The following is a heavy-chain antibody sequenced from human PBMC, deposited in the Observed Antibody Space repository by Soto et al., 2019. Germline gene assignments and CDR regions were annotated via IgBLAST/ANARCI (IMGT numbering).Heavy chain of an antibody. CDR1: GGTISRYS. CDR3: ARDSGNLGVWAYFFDY. J-gene: IGHJ4*02. D-gene: IGHD1-26*01. Sequence: SVKVSCKASGGTISRYSITWVRQAPGHGLEWIGRVIPIFGIPTYAQKLQGRVTMTTDTSTSTAYMELRGLRSDDTAIFFCARDSGNLGVWAYFFDYWGQGTLVTVSS. CDR2: VIPIFGIP. V-gene: IGHV1-69*04.